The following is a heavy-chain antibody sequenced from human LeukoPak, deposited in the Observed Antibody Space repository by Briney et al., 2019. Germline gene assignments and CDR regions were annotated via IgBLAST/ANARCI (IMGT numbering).Heavy chain of an antibody. V-gene: IGHV4-59*01. CDR1: GGSISSYY. D-gene: IGHD3-22*01. CDR3: ARVGDYYDTSGYYYSHDN. Sequence: SETLSLTCTVSGGSISSYYWSWIRQPPGKGLEWIGHIYYSGTTKYNPSLKSRVTISVDTSKNQFSLKLSSVTAADTAVYYCARVGDYYDTSGYYYSHDNWGQGTLVTVSS. J-gene: IGHJ4*02. CDR2: IYYSGTT.